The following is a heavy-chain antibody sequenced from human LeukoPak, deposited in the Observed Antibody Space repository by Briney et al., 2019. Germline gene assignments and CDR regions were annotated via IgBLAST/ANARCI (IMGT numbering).Heavy chain of an antibody. Sequence: ASVKVSCKASGYSFINYGMSWVRQAPGQGLEWMGWISGYNANRDYAQKVQDRVTMTIDTSATTAYMELRSLRSDDTALYYCARDLTTYGQRNYFDYWGQGTLATVSS. D-gene: IGHD3-10*01. CDR2: ISGYNANR. J-gene: IGHJ4*02. CDR3: ARDLTTYGQRNYFDY. V-gene: IGHV1-18*01. CDR1: GYSFINYG.